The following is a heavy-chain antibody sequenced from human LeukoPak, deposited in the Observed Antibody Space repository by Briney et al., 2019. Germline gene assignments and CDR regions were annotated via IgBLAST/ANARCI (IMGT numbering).Heavy chain of an antibody. CDR2: IYDSGST. CDR1: GGSIRSSYYY. Sequence: SETLSLTCTVSGGSIRSSYYYWGWIRQPPGKGLEWIGSIYDSGSTYYNPSLKSRVTISVDTSKNQFSLKLNSVTAADTAVYYCARETGDYDSSGFDYWGQGTLVTVSS. V-gene: IGHV4-39*02. D-gene: IGHD3-22*01. J-gene: IGHJ4*02. CDR3: ARETGDYDSSGFDY.